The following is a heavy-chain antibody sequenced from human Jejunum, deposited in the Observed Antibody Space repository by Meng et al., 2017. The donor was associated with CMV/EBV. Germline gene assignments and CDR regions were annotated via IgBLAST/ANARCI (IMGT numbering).Heavy chain of an antibody. D-gene: IGHD1-1*01. V-gene: IGHV3-9*01. J-gene: IGHJ6*02. CDR1: FTFTDHT. CDR2: IAWNGLII. Sequence: FTFTDHTIHWVRQAPGKGLEWVSGIAWNGLIIGYADSVKGRFSISRDNAKNSLYLQMNGLRAEDTALYYCARDIQLYYNHYYGMDVWGQGTTVTVSS. CDR3: ARDIQLYYNHYYGMDV.